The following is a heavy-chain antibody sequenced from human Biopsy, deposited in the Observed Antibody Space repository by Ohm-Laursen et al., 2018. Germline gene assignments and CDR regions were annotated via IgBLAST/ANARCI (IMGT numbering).Heavy chain of an antibody. CDR1: GYTLTAVS. Sequence: ASVKVSCQVSGYTLTAVSMHWVRQAPGRGLEWMGGFAPENGKTIYAQKFQGRITMTEDTSTDTAYMELSSLRSEDTAVYYCAADINVWNVNYWGQGTQVTVSS. J-gene: IGHJ4*02. CDR2: FAPENGKT. D-gene: IGHD1-1*01. CDR3: AADINVWNVNY. V-gene: IGHV1-24*01.